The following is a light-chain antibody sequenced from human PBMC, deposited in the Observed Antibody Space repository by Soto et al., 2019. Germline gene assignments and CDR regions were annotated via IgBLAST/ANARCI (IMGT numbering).Light chain of an antibody. CDR3: QQYDDYPWT. Sequence: PGERATLSCRASQSVSSNHLAWYQQKPGQAPRLLIYAASSRATGIPDRFSGSGSGTEFTLTISSLQPDDFATYYCQQYDDYPWTFGQGTKVDIK. V-gene: IGKV3-20*01. J-gene: IGKJ1*01. CDR1: QSVSSNH. CDR2: AAS.